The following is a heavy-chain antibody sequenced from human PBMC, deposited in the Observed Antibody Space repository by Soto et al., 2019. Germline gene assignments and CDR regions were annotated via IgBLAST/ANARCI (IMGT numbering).Heavy chain of an antibody. CDR1: GFTFSSYA. V-gene: IGHV3-23*01. Sequence: QTGGSLRLSCAASGFTFSSYAMSWVRQAPGKGLEWVSAISGSGGSTYYADSVKGRFTISRDNSKNTLYLQMNSLRAEDTAVYYCAKSVGYSSSYFVRTLDYWGQGTLVTVSS. CDR2: ISGSGGST. CDR3: AKSVGYSSSYFVRTLDY. J-gene: IGHJ4*02. D-gene: IGHD6-13*01.